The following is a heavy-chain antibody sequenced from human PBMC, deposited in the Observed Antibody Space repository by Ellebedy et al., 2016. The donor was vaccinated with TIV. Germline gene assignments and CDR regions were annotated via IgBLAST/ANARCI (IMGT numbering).Heavy chain of an antibody. V-gene: IGHV1-2*02. CDR2: INPDSGGT. CDR1: GYTFISYG. D-gene: IGHD4/OR15-4a*01. J-gene: IGHJ6*02. Sequence: ASVKVSCKASGYTFISYGISWVRQAPGQGLEWMGWINPDSGGTNLPQKFQGRVTMTRVTSVNTAYMELSRLQSDDTAVYYCARVLRATSGMDVWGQGTTVIVS. CDR3: ARVLRATSGMDV.